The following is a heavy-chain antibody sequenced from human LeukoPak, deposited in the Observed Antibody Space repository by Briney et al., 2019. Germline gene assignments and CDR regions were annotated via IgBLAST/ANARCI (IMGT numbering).Heavy chain of an antibody. CDR3: ARGGGATFFDY. Sequence: GGSLTLSCAASGFTFSSYAMHWVRQAPGKGLEWVAVIWYDGSNKYYADSVKGRFTISRDNSKNTLYLQMNSLRAEDTAVYYCARGGGATFFDYWGQGTLVTVSS. D-gene: IGHD1-26*01. CDR1: GFTFSSYA. J-gene: IGHJ4*02. CDR2: IWYDGSNK. V-gene: IGHV3-33*08.